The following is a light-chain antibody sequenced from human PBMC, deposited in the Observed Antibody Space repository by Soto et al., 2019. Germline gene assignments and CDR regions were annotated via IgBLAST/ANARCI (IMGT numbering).Light chain of an antibody. CDR2: LTS. CDR3: MQGRHTPLT. V-gene: IGKV2-28*01. J-gene: IGKJ4*01. CDR1: QSLLHSNGYDY. Sequence: DIVMTQSPLSLPVTPGEPASISCRSNQSLLHSNGYDYLDWYLQKPGQSPQLLFYLTSNRASGVPDRFSGSGSGTDFTLKISRVEAEDVGVYYCMQGRHTPLTFGGGTKVEIK.